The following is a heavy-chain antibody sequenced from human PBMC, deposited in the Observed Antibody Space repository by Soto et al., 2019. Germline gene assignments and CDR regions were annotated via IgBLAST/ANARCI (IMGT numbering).Heavy chain of an antibody. V-gene: IGHV6-1*01. CDR1: GDSVSSNSAA. Sequence: PSQTLSLTCAISGDSVSSNSAAWNWIRQSPSRGLEWLGRTYYRSKWYNDYAVSVKSRITINPDTSKNQFSLQLNSVTPEDTAVYYCARVLRRAAAGPYNWFAPWGQGTLVTVSS. CDR2: TYYRSKWYN. J-gene: IGHJ5*02. D-gene: IGHD6-13*01. CDR3: ARVLRRAAAGPYNWFAP.